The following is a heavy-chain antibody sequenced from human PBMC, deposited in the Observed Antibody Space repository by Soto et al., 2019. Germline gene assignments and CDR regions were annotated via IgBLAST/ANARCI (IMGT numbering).Heavy chain of an antibody. CDR2: IIPIFGTA. CDR3: ARMRMWPFWYFDL. J-gene: IGHJ2*01. CDR1: GGTFSSYA. Sequence: QVQLVQSGAEVKKPGSSVKVSCKASGGTFSSYAISWVRQAPGQGLEWMGGIIPIFGTANYAQKFQGRVTMTADESTSTAYMELSSLRSEETAVYYCARMRMWPFWYFDLWGRGTLVTVSS. D-gene: IGHD2-21*01. V-gene: IGHV1-69*12.